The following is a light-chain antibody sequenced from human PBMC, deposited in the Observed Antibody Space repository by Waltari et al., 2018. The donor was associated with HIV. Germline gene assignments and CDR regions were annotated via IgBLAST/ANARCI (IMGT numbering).Light chain of an antibody. CDR2: GAS. J-gene: IGKJ5*01. CDR3: QQYGSSPLT. Sequence: EIVLTQSPGTLSLSPGERATLSCRASQSVRNNYLVWYQKKPGQAPRLLIYGASSRATVIPDRFSGSGSGTDFTLTISRLEPEDFAMFYCQQYGSSPLTFGQGTRLEIK. CDR1: QSVRNNY. V-gene: IGKV3-20*01.